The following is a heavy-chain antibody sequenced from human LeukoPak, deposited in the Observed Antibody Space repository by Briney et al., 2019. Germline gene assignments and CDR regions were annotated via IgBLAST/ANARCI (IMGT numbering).Heavy chain of an antibody. D-gene: IGHD4-17*01. V-gene: IGHV1-18*01. CDR1: GYTFTSYG. CDR2: ISAYNGNT. CDR3: ARATYGDLYYFDY. J-gene: IGHJ4*02. Sequence: GASVKVSCKASGYTFTSYGISWVRQAPGQGLEWMGWISAYNGNTNYAQKLQGRVTMTTDRSTSTAYMELRSLRPDDTAVYYCARATYGDLYYFDYWGQGTLVTVSS.